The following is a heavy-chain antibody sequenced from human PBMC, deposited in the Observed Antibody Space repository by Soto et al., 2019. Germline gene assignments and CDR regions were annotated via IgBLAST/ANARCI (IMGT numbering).Heavy chain of an antibody. CDR3: ARGPIVSTNDAFDI. V-gene: IGHV3-13*01. D-gene: IGHD1-26*01. CDR1: GFTFSSYD. Sequence: AGGSLRLSCAASGFTFSSYDMHWVRQATGKGLEWVSAIGTAGDTYYPGSVKGRFTISRENAKNSLYLQMNSLRAGDTAVYYCARGPIVSTNDAFDIWGQGTMVTVSS. CDR2: IGTAGDT. J-gene: IGHJ3*02.